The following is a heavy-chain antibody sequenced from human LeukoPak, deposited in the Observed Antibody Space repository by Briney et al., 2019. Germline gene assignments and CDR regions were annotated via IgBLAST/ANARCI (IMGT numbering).Heavy chain of an antibody. Sequence: GGSLRLSCAASGFTFSSYWMSWVRQAPGKGLEWVTNIKRDGSEKYYVDSVKGRFTISRDNAKNSLYLQMNSLRAEDTAVYYCARDDCSSISCYHNWFDPWGQGTLVTVSS. V-gene: IGHV3-7*01. CDR1: GFTFSSYW. CDR3: ARDDCSSISCYHNWFDP. CDR2: IKRDGSEK. J-gene: IGHJ5*02. D-gene: IGHD2-2*01.